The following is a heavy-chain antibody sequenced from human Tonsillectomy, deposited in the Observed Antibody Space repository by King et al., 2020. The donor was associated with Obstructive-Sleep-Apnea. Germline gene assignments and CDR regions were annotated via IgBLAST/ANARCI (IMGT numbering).Heavy chain of an antibody. CDR1: GFTFSSYW. CDR2: INSDGSST. D-gene: IGHD4-17*01. CDR3: ARDPSSTTGYYYYYGMDV. V-gene: IGHV3-74*01. Sequence: VQLVESGGGLVQPGGSLRLSCAASGFTFSSYWMHWVRQAPGKGLVWVSRINSDGSSTSYADSVKGRFTISRDNAKNTLYLQMNRLRAEDTAVYYCARDPSSTTGYYYYYGMDVWGQGTTVTVSS. J-gene: IGHJ6*02.